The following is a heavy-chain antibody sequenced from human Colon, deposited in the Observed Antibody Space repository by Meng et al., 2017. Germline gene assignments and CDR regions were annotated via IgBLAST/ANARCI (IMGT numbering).Heavy chain of an antibody. CDR1: GGSISRSD. CDR3: ATTAGTWHPFSY. D-gene: IGHD1-1*01. Sequence: QVQCRESGPRLVKPAETLSLPRPVSGGSISRSDWSWIRQHPGKRPEWIGYITYSGNTNYTPSLKTRVTMSVDTSKNQISLRLSSVTAADTAVYYCATTAGTWHPFSYWGQGTLVTVSS. V-gene: IGHV4-59*01. CDR2: ITYSGNT. J-gene: IGHJ4*02.